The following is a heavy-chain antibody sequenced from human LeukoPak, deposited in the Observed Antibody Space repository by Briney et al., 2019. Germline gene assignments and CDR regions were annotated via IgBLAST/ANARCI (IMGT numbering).Heavy chain of an antibody. CDR2: TYYRSKWYN. D-gene: IGHD2-15*01. J-gene: IGHJ5*02. Sequence: SQTLSLTCAISGDSVSSNSAAWNWIRQSPSRGLEWLGRTYYRSKWYNDYAVSVKSRITTNPDTSKNQFSLQLNSVTPEDTAVYYCARDGGYCSGGSCLNWFDPWGQGTLVTVSS. CDR1: GDSVSSNSAA. V-gene: IGHV6-1*01. CDR3: ARDGGYCSGGSCLNWFDP.